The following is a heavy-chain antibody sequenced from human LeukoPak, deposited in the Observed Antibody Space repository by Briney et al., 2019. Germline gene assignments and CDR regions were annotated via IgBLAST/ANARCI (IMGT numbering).Heavy chain of an antibody. V-gene: IGHV3-30-3*01. D-gene: IGHD1-26*01. Sequence: GGTLRLSCAASGFTFRNDAIHWVRQAPGKGLDWVAFISSDGDNKYYADSVKGRFTISRDNSKNTLYLQMNSLRVEDTAVYYCARTRPYSGTFADMDYWGQGTLVTVSS. CDR2: ISSDGDNK. J-gene: IGHJ4*02. CDR1: GFTFRNDA. CDR3: ARTRPYSGTFADMDY.